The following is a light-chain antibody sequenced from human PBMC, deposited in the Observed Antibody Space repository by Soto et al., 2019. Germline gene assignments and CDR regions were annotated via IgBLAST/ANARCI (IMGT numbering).Light chain of an antibody. J-gene: IGKJ1*01. V-gene: IGKV1-39*01. CDR1: QSISSY. CDR3: QQSYSTPWT. CDR2: AAS. Sequence: DIQMTQSPSSLSASVGDRVTITCRASQSISSYLNWYQQKPGKAPKLLIYAASSLQSGVPSRFGGSRSGTDFTLTITSLQPEYFATYYCQQSYSTPWTVGQGTKVESK.